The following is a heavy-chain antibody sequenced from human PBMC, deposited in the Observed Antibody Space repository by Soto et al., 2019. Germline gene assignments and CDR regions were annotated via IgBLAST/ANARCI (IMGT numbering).Heavy chain of an antibody. CDR2: INHSGTT. CDR1: GGSFSGYY. Sequence: ETLSLTCSVYGGSFSGYYWTWIRQPPGKGLEWIGEINHSGTTTYNPSLKSRVTISVDTSKDQFSLGLTSVTVADTAVYYCARGGFHRGKYYIFDYWGQGTLVTVSS. D-gene: IGHD3-22*01. V-gene: IGHV4-34*01. CDR3: ARGGFHRGKYYIFDY. J-gene: IGHJ4*02.